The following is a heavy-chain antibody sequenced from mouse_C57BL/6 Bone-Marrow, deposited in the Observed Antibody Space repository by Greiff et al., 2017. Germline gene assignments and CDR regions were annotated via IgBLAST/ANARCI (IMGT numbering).Heavy chain of an antibody. D-gene: IGHD1-1*01. CDR3: ARRYGSSLWYAMDY. CDR1: GFTFSDYG. CDR2: ISNLAYSI. Sequence: EVQLVESGGGLVQPGGSLKLSCAASGFTFSDYGMAWVRQAPRKGPEWVAFISNLAYSIYYEDTVTGRFTISRENAKNTLYLEMSSLRSEDTAMYYWARRYGSSLWYAMDYWGRGTSVTVSS. J-gene: IGHJ4*01. V-gene: IGHV5-15*01.